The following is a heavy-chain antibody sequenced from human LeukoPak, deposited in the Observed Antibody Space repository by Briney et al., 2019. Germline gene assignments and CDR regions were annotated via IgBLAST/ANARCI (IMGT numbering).Heavy chain of an antibody. D-gene: IGHD3-22*01. V-gene: IGHV4-34*01. Sequence: SETLSLTCAVYGGSFSGNYWSWIRQPPGKGLEWIGDINHSGTTNYSPSLKSRVTISVDTSKNQFSLNLSSVTAADTAVFYCARRTVTYYYDSSGYSPWRYYFDYWGQGTLVTVSS. J-gene: IGHJ4*02. CDR2: INHSGTT. CDR1: GGSFSGNY. CDR3: ARRTVTYYYDSSGYSPWRYYFDY.